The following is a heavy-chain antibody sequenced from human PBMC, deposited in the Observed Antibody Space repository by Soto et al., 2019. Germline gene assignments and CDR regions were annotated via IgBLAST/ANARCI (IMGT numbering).Heavy chain of an antibody. CDR1: GYSFTSYW. CDR3: ARPRGDYSYGDY. Sequence: GESLKISCKGSGYSFTSYWIGWGRQMPGKGLEWMGIIYPGDSDTRYSPSFQVKVTISADKSISNAYLQWSSLKSSDTAMYYCARPRGDYSYGDYWGQGTLVTVSS. J-gene: IGHJ4*02. V-gene: IGHV5-51*01. CDR2: IYPGDSDT. D-gene: IGHD5-18*01.